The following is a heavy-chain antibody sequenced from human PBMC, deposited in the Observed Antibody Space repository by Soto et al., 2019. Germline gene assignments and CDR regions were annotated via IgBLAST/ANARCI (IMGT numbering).Heavy chain of an antibody. CDR3: ARDRRLPYYYYGMDV. J-gene: IGHJ6*01. D-gene: IGHD5-18*01. CDR1: GGSISSGDYY. Sequence: TLSLTCTVSGGSISSGDYYWSWIRRPPGKGLEWIGYIYYSGSTYYNPSLKSRVTISVDGSKNQFSLKVKSVTAADTAVYYCARDRRLPYYYYGMDVWGQGTTVTVSS. CDR2: IYYSGST. V-gene: IGHV4-30-4*01.